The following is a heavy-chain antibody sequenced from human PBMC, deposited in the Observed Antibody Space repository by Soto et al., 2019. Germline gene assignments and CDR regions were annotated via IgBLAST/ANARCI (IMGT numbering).Heavy chain of an antibody. D-gene: IGHD3-10*01. CDR2: IFYSGSA. CDR1: GGSVSSGSYY. V-gene: IGHV4-61*01. J-gene: IGHJ4*02. CDR3: AKDLLGMVRGPMACDY. Sequence: SETLSLTCTVSGGSVSSGSYYWSWIRQPPGKGLEYIGYIFYSGSANYNPSLKSRVTMSVDTSKNQFSLMLSSVTAADTAVYYCAKDLLGMVRGPMACDYWGQGTLVTVSS.